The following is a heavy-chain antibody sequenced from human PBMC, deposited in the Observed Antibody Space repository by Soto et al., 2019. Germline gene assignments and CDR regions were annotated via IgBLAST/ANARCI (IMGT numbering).Heavy chain of an antibody. CDR1: GFIFSTYG. Sequence: PGGSLRLSCAASGFIFSTYGIHWVRQAPGKGLEWVAIISYDGSSKYYGDSVKGRFSISRDNSKNTLYLQMNRLSPEYTALYYCAKAPPRYDDCRSGPGRYGMDVWAKGTTGTVCS. CDR3: AKAPPRYDDCRSGPGRYGMDV. V-gene: IGHV3-30*18. D-gene: IGHD3-3*01. CDR2: ISYDGSSK. J-gene: IGHJ6*04.